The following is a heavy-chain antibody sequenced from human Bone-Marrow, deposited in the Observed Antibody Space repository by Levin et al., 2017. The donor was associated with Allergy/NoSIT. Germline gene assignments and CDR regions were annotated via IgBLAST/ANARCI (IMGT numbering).Heavy chain of an antibody. CDR2: IWHDGSNA. D-gene: IGHD3-10*01. J-gene: IGHJ6*02. CDR3: AGDFGGWKKSAMDV. CDR1: GFNFNVYA. Sequence: GGSLRLSCAASGFNFNVYAMHWARQAPGKGLQWVAAIWHDGSNAYYAESVNGRFTISRDNSGSTLFLQMSSLRAEDTAMYYCAGDFGGWKKSAMDVWGQGTTVTVSS. V-gene: IGHV3-33*01.